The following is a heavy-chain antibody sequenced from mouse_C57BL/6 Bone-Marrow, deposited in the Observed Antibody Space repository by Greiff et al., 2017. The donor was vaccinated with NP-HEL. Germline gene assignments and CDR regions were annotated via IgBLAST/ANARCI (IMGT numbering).Heavy chain of an antibody. D-gene: IGHD2-12*01. V-gene: IGHV1-64*01. CDR1: GYTFTSYW. J-gene: IGHJ2*01. Sequence: VKLQQPGAELVKPGASVKLSCKASGYTFTSYWMHWVKQRPGQGLEWIGMIHPNSGSTNYNEKFKSKATLTVDKSSSTAYMQLSSLTSEDSAVYYCAKDYYSLYFDYWGQGTTLTVSS. CDR2: IHPNSGST. CDR3: AKDYYSLYFDY.